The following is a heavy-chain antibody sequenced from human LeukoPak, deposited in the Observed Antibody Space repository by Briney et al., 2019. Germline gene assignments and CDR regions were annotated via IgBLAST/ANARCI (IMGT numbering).Heavy chain of an antibody. Sequence: GESLRLSCAASGFTFSSYCMHWVRQAPGKGLVWVSHINQDGRGTNYADSLKCRFTRSRDNAKNTLYLQMNSLRVEERAVEYCARDVGGNDDYWGQGTLVTVSS. V-gene: IGHV3-74*01. D-gene: IGHD4-23*01. J-gene: IGHJ4*02. CDR1: GFTFSSYC. CDR2: INQDGRGT. CDR3: ARDVGGNDDY.